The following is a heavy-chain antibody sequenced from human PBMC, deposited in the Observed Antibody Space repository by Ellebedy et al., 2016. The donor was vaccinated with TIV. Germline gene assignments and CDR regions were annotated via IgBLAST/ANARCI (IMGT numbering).Heavy chain of an antibody. CDR2: ISSRGNTI. CDR3: VKSLGPLDGFDF. V-gene: IGHV3-48*03. J-gene: IGHJ3*01. Sequence: PGGSLRLSCTGSGFALGSYEVNWVRQAPGKGMEWVSYISSRGNTIYNADFVKGRFTISRDNAKTSLYLQLNSLRVEDTAVYYCVKSLGPLDGFDFWGQGTMVTVSS. D-gene: IGHD6-19*01. CDR1: GFALGSYE.